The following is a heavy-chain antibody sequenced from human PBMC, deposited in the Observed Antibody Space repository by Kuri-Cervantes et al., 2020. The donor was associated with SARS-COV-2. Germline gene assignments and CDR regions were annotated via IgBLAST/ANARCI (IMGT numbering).Heavy chain of an antibody. D-gene: IGHD6-13*01. CDR3: ARCIAAAGTYYYYSMDV. J-gene: IGHJ6*02. Sequence: GGSLRLSCAASGFTFSSYAMHWVRQAPGKGLEWVAVISYDGSNKYYADSVKGRFTISRDNSKNTLYLQMNSLRAEDTAVYYCARCIAAAGTYYYYSMDVWGQGTTVTVSS. CDR2: ISYDGSNK. CDR1: GFTFSSYA. V-gene: IGHV3-30-3*01.